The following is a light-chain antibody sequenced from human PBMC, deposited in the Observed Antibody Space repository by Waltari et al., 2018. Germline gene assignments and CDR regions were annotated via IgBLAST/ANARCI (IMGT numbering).Light chain of an antibody. CDR3: EHYDNSPRMYT. V-gene: IGKV3-20*01. CDR2: DAF. CDR1: QSVSNTY. J-gene: IGKJ2*01. Sequence: EIVLTQSPGTLSLSPVERATLSCRASQSVSNTYLAWYQQKPGQAPRLLIYDAFSRATGIPDRFSGSGSGTDFTLTISRLEPEDFAVYYCEHYDNSPRMYTFGQGTKLEI.